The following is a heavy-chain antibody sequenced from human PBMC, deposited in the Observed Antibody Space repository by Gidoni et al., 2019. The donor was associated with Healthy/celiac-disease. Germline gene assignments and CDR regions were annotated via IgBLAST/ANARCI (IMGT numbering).Heavy chain of an antibody. D-gene: IGHD4-17*01. J-gene: IGHJ4*02. Sequence: QVQLQESDPGLVKPSETLSLTCTVSGGSISSYYWSWIRQPPGKGLEWIGYIYYSGSTNYNPSLKSRVTISVDTSKNQFSLKLSSVTAADTAVYYCARGDYGDPLDYWGQGTLVTVSS. V-gene: IGHV4-59*01. CDR1: GGSISSYY. CDR3: ARGDYGDPLDY. CDR2: IYYSGST.